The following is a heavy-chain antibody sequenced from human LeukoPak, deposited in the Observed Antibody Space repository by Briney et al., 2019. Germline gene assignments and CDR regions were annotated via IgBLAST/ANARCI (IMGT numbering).Heavy chain of an antibody. CDR1: GYSFTDYY. CDR2: ISPKYGDT. J-gene: IGHJ3*02. D-gene: IGHD3-10*01. Sequence: GSVRVSCKASGYSFTDYYIHWLRQAPGQGLQWMGWISPKYGDTKYAQTFQGRVTMTRDTSLTTTYMELRGPTSDDTAVYFCARDLWSGELFFAFDIWGQGTMVPVSS. V-gene: IGHV1-2*02. CDR3: ARDLWSGELFFAFDI.